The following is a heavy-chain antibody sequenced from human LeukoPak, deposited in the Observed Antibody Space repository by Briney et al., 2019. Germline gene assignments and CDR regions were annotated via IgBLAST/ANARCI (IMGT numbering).Heavy chain of an antibody. J-gene: IGHJ4*02. D-gene: IGHD2-8*02. CDR2: IFPSGGEV. CDR3: ATYRQVLLPFES. V-gene: IGHV3-23*01. Sequence: GGSLRLSCAASGFTFSTFAMIWVRQPPGKGLEWVSSIFPSGGEVHYADSVRGRFTISRDNSKSTLSLQMNSLRAEDTAIYYCATYRQVLLPFESWGQGTLVTVSS. CDR1: GFTFSTFA.